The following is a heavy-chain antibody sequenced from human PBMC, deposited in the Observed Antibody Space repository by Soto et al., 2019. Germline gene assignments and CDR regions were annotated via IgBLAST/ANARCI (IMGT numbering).Heavy chain of an antibody. V-gene: IGHV3-33*01. J-gene: IGHJ4*02. CDR3: ARDSSSSGQIDY. D-gene: IGHD6-6*01. CDR1: GVTFSSYG. CDR2: IWYDGSNK. Sequence: GGSLRLSCAAPGVTFSSYGMHWVRQAPGKGLEWVAVIWYDGSNKYYADSVKGRFTISRDNSKNTLYLQMNSLRAEDTAVYYCARDSSSSGQIDYWGQGTLVTVSS.